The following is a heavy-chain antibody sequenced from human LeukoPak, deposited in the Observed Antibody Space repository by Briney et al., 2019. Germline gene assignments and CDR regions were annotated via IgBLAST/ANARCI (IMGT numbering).Heavy chain of an antibody. J-gene: IGHJ4*02. D-gene: IGHD1-26*01. V-gene: IGHV3-23*01. CDR1: GFTVSSNY. CDR3: AKGSSGSYFGNFDY. Sequence: PGGSLRLSCAASGFTVSSNYMSWVRQAPGKGLEWVSAISGSGGSTYYADSVKGRFTISRDNSKNTLYLQMNSLRAEDTAVYYCAKGSSGSYFGNFDYWGQGTLVTVSS. CDR2: ISGSGGST.